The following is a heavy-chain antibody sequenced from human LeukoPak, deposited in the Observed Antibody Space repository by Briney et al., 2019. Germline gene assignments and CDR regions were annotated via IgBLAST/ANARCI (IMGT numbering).Heavy chain of an antibody. J-gene: IGHJ4*02. CDR2: IYPGDSDT. CDR1: GYRFTSYW. D-gene: IGHD6-19*01. CDR3: ARRDSSGWYPFDY. Sequence: GESPKISCKGSGYRFTSYWIGWVRQIPGKGLEWLGIIYPGDSDTRYSPSFQGQVTISADKSISTAYLQWSSLKASDTAMYYCARRDSSGWYPFDYWGQGTLVTVSS. V-gene: IGHV5-51*01.